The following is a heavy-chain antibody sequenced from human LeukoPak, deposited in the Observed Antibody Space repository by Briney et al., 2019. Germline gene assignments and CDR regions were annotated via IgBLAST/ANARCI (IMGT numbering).Heavy chain of an antibody. Sequence: ASVKVSCKASGYTFTSYGVNWVRKAAGQGLEWMGWMNPKSGKTGYAQKFQGRVTMTRDTSINTAYMELSSLRSDDTAVYYCARDSYGPGEGWFDPWGQGTLVTVSS. D-gene: IGHD1-26*01. CDR3: ARDSYGPGEGWFDP. J-gene: IGHJ5*02. CDR1: GYTFTSYG. V-gene: IGHV1-8*01. CDR2: MNPKSGKT.